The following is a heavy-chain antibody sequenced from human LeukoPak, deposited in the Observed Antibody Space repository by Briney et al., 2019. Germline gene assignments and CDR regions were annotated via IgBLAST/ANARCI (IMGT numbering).Heavy chain of an antibody. CDR1: GYSISSGYY. Sequence: SETLSLTCTVSGYSISSGYYWGWIRQPPGKGLEWIGSIYHSGRTFYNPSLKSRVTISVDTSKNQFSLKLTSVTAADTAVYYCARVKSYYYDTSDKDAFDIWGQGTMVTVSS. CDR2: IYHSGRT. V-gene: IGHV4-38-2*02. CDR3: ARVKSYYYDTSDKDAFDI. D-gene: IGHD3-22*01. J-gene: IGHJ3*02.